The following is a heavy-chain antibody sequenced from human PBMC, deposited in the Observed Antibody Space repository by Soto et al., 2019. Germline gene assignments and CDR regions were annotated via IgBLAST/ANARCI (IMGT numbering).Heavy chain of an antibody. V-gene: IGHV4-39*01. Sequence: PSETLSLTCAVSGVSLHNSHSFWGWIRQPPGKGLEFIGSMFYSGGANYNPSLKSRVTISLDTPKNQFSLTVNSVTAADTAINYWGRVVEGATRHTDFDSWGQGTLVTVSS. CDR3: GRVVEGATRHTDFDS. J-gene: IGHJ5*01. CDR2: MFYSGGA. D-gene: IGHD2-15*01. CDR1: GVSLHNSHSF.